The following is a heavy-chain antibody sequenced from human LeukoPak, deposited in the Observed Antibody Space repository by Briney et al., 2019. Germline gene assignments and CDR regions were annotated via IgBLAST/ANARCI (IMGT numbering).Heavy chain of an antibody. J-gene: IGHJ5*01. Sequence: GGSLRLSCEASGFTFSSYWMHWVRQIPGKGLMWVSRIESNGLTLYADSVRDRFTISRDNGKNTIYLQMNSLRVDDTAIYYCAKAATYFYGSETYDWFESWGQGTLVTVSS. CDR1: GFTFSSYW. V-gene: IGHV3-74*01. CDR2: IESNGLT. D-gene: IGHD3-10*01. CDR3: AKAATYFYGSETYDWFES.